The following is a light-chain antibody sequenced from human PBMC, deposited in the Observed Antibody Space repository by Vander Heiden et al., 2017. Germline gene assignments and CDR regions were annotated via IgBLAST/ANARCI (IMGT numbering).Light chain of an antibody. V-gene: IGKV1-39*01. CDR2: VAS. CDR1: QTIKTY. Sequence: DIQMTQSPSSLSASLRDSVSITCRASQTIKTYLNCYQEKPGEAPKRLSYVASSLQSGVPSRFSGRGSGTDVTLTISSLQAEDFATYYCQQSYSSPRTFGRGTKVEVK. CDR3: QQSYSSPRT. J-gene: IGKJ1*01.